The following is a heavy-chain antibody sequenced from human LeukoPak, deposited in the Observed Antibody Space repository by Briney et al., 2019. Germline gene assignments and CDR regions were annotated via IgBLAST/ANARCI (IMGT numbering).Heavy chain of an antibody. V-gene: IGHV1-18*01. D-gene: IGHD5-12*01. CDR3: ARDAPDYCFDYYYYGMDV. J-gene: IGHJ6*02. CDR2: ISAYNGNT. Sequence: GASVKVSCEASGYTFTSYGISWVRQAPGQGLEWMGWISAYNGNTNYAQKLQGRVTMTTDTSTSTAYMELRSLRSDDTAVYYCARDAPDYCFDYYYYGMDVWGQGTTVTVSS. CDR1: GYTFTSYG.